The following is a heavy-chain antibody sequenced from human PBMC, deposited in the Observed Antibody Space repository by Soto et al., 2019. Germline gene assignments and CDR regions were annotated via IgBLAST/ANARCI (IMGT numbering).Heavy chain of an antibody. J-gene: IGHJ4*02. Sequence: GGSLRLSCAASGFTLSSYGMHWVRQAPGKGLEWVALIAPDASQIYYADSVKGRFTISRDNSKNTLYLQMNSLRAEDTSLYLCATDIHANSLLNSWGQGTLVTVSS. CDR1: GFTLSSYG. CDR2: IAPDASQI. CDR3: ATDIHANSLLNS. D-gene: IGHD2-2*02. V-gene: IGHV3-30*03.